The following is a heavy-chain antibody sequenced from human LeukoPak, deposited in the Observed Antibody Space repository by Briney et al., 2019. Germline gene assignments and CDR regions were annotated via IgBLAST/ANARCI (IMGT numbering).Heavy chain of an antibody. Sequence: PGGTLRLSCAASGFTFSDYCIFWVRLAQGKGKGLVSLINVDWTVRTYADPVKGRLTVFCDDTENTMFPLMNSFVAAATAVVYGSTKQWRAPPPDSWGQGTPVTVSS. CDR3: STKQWRAPPPDS. J-gene: IGHJ4*02. CDR2: INVDWTVR. D-gene: IGHD6-19*01. V-gene: IGHV3-74*01. CDR1: GFTFSDYC.